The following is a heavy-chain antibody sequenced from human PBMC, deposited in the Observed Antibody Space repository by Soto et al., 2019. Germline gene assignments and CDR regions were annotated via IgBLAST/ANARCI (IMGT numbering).Heavy chain of an antibody. J-gene: IGHJ6*02. D-gene: IGHD6-13*01. CDR2: IYYSGST. CDR3: ARLKAAGLLLNYYYYGMDV. V-gene: IGHV4-61*05. Sequence: SETLSLTCTVSGGSISSSSYYWSWIRQPPGKGLEWIGYIYYSGSTNYNPSLKSRVTISVDTSKNQFSLKLSSVTAADTAVYYCARLKAAGLLLNYYYYGMDVWGQGTTVTVSS. CDR1: GGSISSSSYY.